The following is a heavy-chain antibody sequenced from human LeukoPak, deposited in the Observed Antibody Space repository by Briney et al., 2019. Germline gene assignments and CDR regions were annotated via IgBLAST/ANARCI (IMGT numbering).Heavy chain of an antibody. Sequence: PSQTLSLTCTVSGGSITNDNYYWAWIRQPPGKGLEWIGYIFYSGSPYYNPSLKSRVTISIDASKNQFSLKLSSVTAADTAVYYCARDVITIFGVVTRPWGQGTLVTVSS. CDR1: GGSITNDNYY. CDR3: ARDVITIFGVVTRP. CDR2: IFYSGSP. J-gene: IGHJ5*02. V-gene: IGHV4-30-4*08. D-gene: IGHD3-3*01.